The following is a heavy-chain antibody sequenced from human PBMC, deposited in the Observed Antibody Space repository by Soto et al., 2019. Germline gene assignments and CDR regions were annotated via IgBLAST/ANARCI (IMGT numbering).Heavy chain of an antibody. D-gene: IGHD4-4*01. V-gene: IGHV1-69*05. CDR3: ARDNDRLQLGGNYYYMLDV. Sequence: QVQLVQSGAEMKEPGSSVKVSCKTSGGTFSSSAISWLRQAPGQGLEWMGGIIPLVRTPDYAQKFQGRVTXAXEXXTSTAYMELSSLRSEDTAVYYCARDNDRLQLGGNYYYMLDVWGQGTTITVSS. CDR2: IIPLVRTP. CDR1: GGTFSSSA. J-gene: IGHJ6*02.